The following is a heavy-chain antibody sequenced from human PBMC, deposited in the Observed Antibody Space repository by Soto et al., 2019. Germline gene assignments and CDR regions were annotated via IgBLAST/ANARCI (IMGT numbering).Heavy chain of an antibody. CDR2: IYYSGST. CDR1: GGSISSYY. CDR3: ARGGYSGYDYIDFDY. J-gene: IGHJ4*02. D-gene: IGHD5-12*01. V-gene: IGHV4-59*01. Sequence: QVQLQESGPGLVKPSETLSLTCTVSGGSISSYYWSWIRQPPGKGLEWIGYIYYSGSTNYNPSLKSRVTISVDTSKNQFSLKLSSVTAADTAVYYCARGGYSGYDYIDFDYWGQGTLVTVSS.